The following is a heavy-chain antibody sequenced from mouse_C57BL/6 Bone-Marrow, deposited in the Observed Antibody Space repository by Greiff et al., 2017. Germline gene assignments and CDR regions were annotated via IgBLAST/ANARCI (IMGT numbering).Heavy chain of an antibody. V-gene: IGHV5-6*01. Sequence: EVLLVESGGDLVKPGGSLKLSCAASGFTFSSYGMSWVRPTPDQRLEWVATISSGGGYTYYPDSVKGRFTLSRDNAKNTLYLQMSSLKSADTDMYYCDSSTVVATRGPWFAYWGQGTLVTVSA. CDR3: DSSTVVATRGPWFAY. J-gene: IGHJ3*01. CDR2: ISSGGGYT. D-gene: IGHD1-1*01. CDR1: GFTFSSYG.